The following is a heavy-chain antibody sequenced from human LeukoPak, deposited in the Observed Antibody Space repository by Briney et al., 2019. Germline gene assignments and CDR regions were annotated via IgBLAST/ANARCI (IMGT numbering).Heavy chain of an antibody. CDR3: AKDAIRGNGIYDAFDI. D-gene: IGHD3-10*01. Sequence: GGSLRLSCAASGFTFSSYAMSWVRQAPGKGLEWVSTIGNTETYYADSVKGRLTISRDNRQNTVYLQMTSLRAEDTAVYFCAKDAIRGNGIYDAFDIWGQGTRVTVS. J-gene: IGHJ3*02. CDR1: GFTFSSYA. CDR2: IGNTET. V-gene: IGHV3-23*01.